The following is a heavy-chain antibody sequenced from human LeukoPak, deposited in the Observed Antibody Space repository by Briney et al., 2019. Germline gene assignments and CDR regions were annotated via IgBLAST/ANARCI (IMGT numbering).Heavy chain of an antibody. CDR2: IRYDGSNK. Sequence: QTGGSLRLSCAASGFTFSSYGMHWVRQAPGKGLEWVAFIRYDGSNKYYADSVKGRFAVSRDNSENTLYLQMNSLRADDTAVYYCAKGHKQQPKNYQFDYWGQGTLVTVSS. D-gene: IGHD6-13*01. V-gene: IGHV3-30*02. CDR3: AKGHKQQPKNYQFDY. J-gene: IGHJ4*02. CDR1: GFTFSSYG.